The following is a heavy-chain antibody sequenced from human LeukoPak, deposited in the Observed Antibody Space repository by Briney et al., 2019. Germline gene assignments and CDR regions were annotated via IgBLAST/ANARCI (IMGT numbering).Heavy chain of an antibody. CDR1: GYTFTSYD. Sequence: ASVKVSCKASGYTFTSYDINWARQAPGQGLEWMGWMNPNSGNTGYAQKFQGRVTMTRNTSTRTAYMELSSLRSEDTAVYYCARIQEWENFDYWGQGTLVTVSS. D-gene: IGHD1-26*01. J-gene: IGHJ4*02. CDR2: MNPNSGNT. V-gene: IGHV1-8*01. CDR3: ARIQEWENFDY.